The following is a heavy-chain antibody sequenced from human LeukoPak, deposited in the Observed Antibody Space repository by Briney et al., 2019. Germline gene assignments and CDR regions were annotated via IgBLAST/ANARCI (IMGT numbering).Heavy chain of an antibody. CDR1: GYSISGGYY. Sequence: SETLSVTCTVPGYSISGGYYWGWIRQPPGKGLEWIGTIIQRVSTYYNPSLKSRFTTSVDTSKNQFSLKLSSVTAADTAVYYCAKNNINGFDFWSQGSLVTVSS. V-gene: IGHV4-38-2*02. CDR2: IIQRVST. D-gene: IGHD2/OR15-2a*01. J-gene: IGHJ4*02. CDR3: AKNNINGFDF.